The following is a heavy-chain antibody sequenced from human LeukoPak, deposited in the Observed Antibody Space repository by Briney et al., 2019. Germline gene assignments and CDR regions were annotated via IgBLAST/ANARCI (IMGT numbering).Heavy chain of an antibody. CDR1: GGSISPYY. Sequence: PSETLSLTCTVSGGSISPYYWSWIRQPPGKGLEWIGYIYYIGTSNYNPSLKSRVTISVDTSKNQFSLKLSSVTAADTAVYYCANENYYGSGSYADYWGQGTLVTVSS. V-gene: IGHV4-59*08. CDR2: IYYIGTS. J-gene: IGHJ4*02. CDR3: ANENYYGSGSYADY. D-gene: IGHD3-10*01.